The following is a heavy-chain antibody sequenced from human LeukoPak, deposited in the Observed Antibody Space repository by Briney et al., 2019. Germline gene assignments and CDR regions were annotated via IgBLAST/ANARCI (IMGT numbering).Heavy chain of an antibody. CDR2: MNPNSGNT. D-gene: IGHD3-10*01. CDR1: GYTFTSYD. J-gene: IGHJ6*02. V-gene: IGHV1-8*01. CDR3: ARGLQVLWFGELLYHHGTDV. Sequence: ASVKVSCKASGYTFTSYDINWVRPATGQGLEWMGWMNPNSGNTGYAQKFQGRVTMTRNTSISTAYMELSSLRSEDTAVYYCARGLQVLWFGELLYHHGTDVWGQGTTVTVSS.